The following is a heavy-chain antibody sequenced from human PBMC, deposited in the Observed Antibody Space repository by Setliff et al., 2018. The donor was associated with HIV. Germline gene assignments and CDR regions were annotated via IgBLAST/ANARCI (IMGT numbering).Heavy chain of an antibody. J-gene: IGHJ6*03. CDR3: ARETYYYDNPQYYYYYMDV. CDR1: GGSISSGSYY. CDR2: IYTSGST. D-gene: IGHD3-22*01. V-gene: IGHV4-61*02. Sequence: SETLSLTCTVSGGSISSGSYYWSWIRQPAGKGLEWIGRIYTSGSTNYNPSLKSRVTISVDTSKNQFSLKLRSVIAADPAVYYCARETYYYDNPQYYYYYMDVWGKGTTVTVSS.